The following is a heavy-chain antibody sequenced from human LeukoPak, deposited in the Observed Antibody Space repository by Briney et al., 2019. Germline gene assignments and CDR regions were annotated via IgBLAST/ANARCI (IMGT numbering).Heavy chain of an antibody. J-gene: IGHJ3*02. CDR1: GYTFTSYY. CDR3: ARVPRWYDSSGYLDAFDI. D-gene: IGHD3-22*01. V-gene: IGHV1-46*01. Sequence: GASVKVSCKASGYTFTSYYMHWVRQAPGQGLEWMGIINPSGGSTSYAQKFQGRVTMTRDTSTSTVYMELRSLRSDDTAVYYCARVPRWYDSSGYLDAFDIWGQGTMVTVSS. CDR2: INPSGGST.